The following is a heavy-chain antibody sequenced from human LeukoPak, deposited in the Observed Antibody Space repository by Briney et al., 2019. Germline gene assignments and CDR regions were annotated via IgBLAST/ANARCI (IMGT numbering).Heavy chain of an antibody. CDR2: IYNSGNH. CDR1: GGSISGYY. J-gene: IGHJ3*02. V-gene: IGHV4-59*01. CDR3: ARDPPLGLLLHGWSAFDI. D-gene: IGHD2-21*02. Sequence: PSETLSLTCTVSGGSISGYYWIWIRQPPGEGLEWIGYIYNSGNHNYNPSLKSRVTISVDTSKDQFSLKLTSVTAADTAVYYCARDPPLGLLLHGWSAFDIWGQGTMVTVSS.